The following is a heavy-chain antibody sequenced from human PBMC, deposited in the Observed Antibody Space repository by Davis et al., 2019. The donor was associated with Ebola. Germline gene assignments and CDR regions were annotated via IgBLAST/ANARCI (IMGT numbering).Heavy chain of an antibody. CDR2: VSFSGSS. J-gene: IGHJ4*02. CDR3: ARGLRDGYNSYYLDY. D-gene: IGHD5-24*01. Sequence: PSETLSLTCSVSGASMYSLYWHWIRQPPGKGLEWIGYVSFSGSSNYNPSLSSRVTISVDPSKSQFSLKVNSVSAADTAVYFCARGLRDGYNSYYLDYWGQGSLVTVSS. CDR1: GASMYSLY. V-gene: IGHV4-59*11.